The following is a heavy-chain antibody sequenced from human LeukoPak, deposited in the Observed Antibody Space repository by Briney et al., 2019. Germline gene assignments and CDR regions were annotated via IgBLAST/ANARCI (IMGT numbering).Heavy chain of an antibody. CDR2: INPNSGGT. V-gene: IGHV1-2*02. D-gene: IGHD3-10*01. Sequence: ASVKVSCKASGYTFTGYYMHWVRQAPGQGLEWMGWINPNSGGTNYAQKFQGRVTMTRDTSTSTLYMELSSLRSEDTAVYYCARGGSGSHYKPFDYWGQGTLVTVSS. CDR1: GYTFTGYY. CDR3: ARGGSGSHYKPFDY. J-gene: IGHJ4*02.